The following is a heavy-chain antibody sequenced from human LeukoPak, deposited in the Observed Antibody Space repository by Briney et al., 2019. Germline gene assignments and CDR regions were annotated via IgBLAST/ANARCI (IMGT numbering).Heavy chain of an antibody. CDR2: ISGSGGST. J-gene: IGHJ4*02. CDR1: AFTFSSYA. Sequence: PGGSLRLSCAASAFTFSSYAMSWVRQAPGKGLEWVSAISGSGGSTYYADSVKGRFTISRDNSKNTLYLQMNSLRAEDTAVYYCAKKREIAVAADFDYWGQGTLVTVSS. V-gene: IGHV3-23*01. D-gene: IGHD6-19*01. CDR3: AKKREIAVAADFDY.